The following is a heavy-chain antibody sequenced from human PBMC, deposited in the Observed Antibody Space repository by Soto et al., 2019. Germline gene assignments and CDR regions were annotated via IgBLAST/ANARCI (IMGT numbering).Heavy chain of an antibody. V-gene: IGHV1-69*12. CDR3: ARGESIASFWFDY. Sequence: QVQLVQSGAEVKKPGSSVKVSCKASAGTFSSYAFSWMRQAPGQGLEWMGGIIPIFGTANYAQKFQGRVTITADESTSTAYMELSSLRSEDTAMYYCARGESIASFWFDYWGQGTLVTVSS. CDR2: IIPIFGTA. CDR1: AGTFSSYA. J-gene: IGHJ4*02. D-gene: IGHD6-6*01.